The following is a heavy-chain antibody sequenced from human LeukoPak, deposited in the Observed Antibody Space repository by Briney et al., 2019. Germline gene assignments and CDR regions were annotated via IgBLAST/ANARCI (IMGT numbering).Heavy chain of an antibody. D-gene: IGHD3-10*01. CDR2: ISSSSSTI. CDR1: GFTFSSYS. J-gene: IGHJ4*02. V-gene: IGHV3-48*01. CDR3: ARGVGRDDY. Sequence: GGSLRLSCAASGFTFSSYSMNWVRQAPGKGLEWVSYISSSSSTIYYADSVKGRFTISRDNAKNSLYLQMNSLRAEDTAVYYCARGVGRDDYWGQGTLVTVSS.